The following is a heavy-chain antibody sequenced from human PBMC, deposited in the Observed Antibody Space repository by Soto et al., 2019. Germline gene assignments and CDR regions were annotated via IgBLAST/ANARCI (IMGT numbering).Heavy chain of an antibody. CDR2: ISSSGSTI. J-gene: IGHJ5*02. D-gene: IGHD2-15*01. V-gene: IGHV3-11*01. CDR3: ARDGNDPYNWFDP. CDR1: GFTLSDYY. Sequence: PGGSLRLSCAASGFTLSDYYMSWIRQAPGKGLEWVSYISSSGSTIYYADSVKGRFTISRDNAKNSLYLQMNSLRAEDTAVYYCARDGNDPYNWFDPWGQGTLVTVSS.